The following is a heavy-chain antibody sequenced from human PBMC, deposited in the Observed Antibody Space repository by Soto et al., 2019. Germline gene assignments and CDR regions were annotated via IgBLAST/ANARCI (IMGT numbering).Heavy chain of an antibody. Sequence: QVHLIQSGAEVKKPGSSVKVSCKASGGTFNNYAFSWVRQAPGQGLEWMGGIITVFSATHYAQKFQGRVTMSANESTNTVYLDLSSLKSDDTAVYFCASSTVFRAIALTTKTWFDPWGQGTLVIVSS. CDR3: ASSTVFRAIALTTKTWFDP. D-gene: IGHD3-3*01. J-gene: IGHJ5*02. CDR2: IITVFSAT. V-gene: IGHV1-69*01. CDR1: GGTFNNYA.